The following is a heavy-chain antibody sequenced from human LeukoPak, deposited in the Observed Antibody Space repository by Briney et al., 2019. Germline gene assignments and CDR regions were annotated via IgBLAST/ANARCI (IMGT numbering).Heavy chain of an antibody. D-gene: IGHD3-22*01. CDR2: ISGSGDYT. CDR1: GFTFSGYA. CDR3: AKRDYYDSNGYFFPYYFDN. Sequence: GGSLRLSCAVSGFTFSGYAMSWVRQAPGKGLEWVSTISGSGDYTYYAGSVRGRFTISRDNSRNRLYLQMNSLRAEDTALYYCAKRDYYDSNGYFFPYYFDNWGQGTLVAVSS. J-gene: IGHJ4*02. V-gene: IGHV3-23*01.